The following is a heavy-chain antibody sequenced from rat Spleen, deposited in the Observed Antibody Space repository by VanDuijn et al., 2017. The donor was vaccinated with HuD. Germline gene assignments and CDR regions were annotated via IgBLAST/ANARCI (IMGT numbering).Heavy chain of an antibody. J-gene: IGHJ4*01. CDR2: ISYDGSST. Sequence: EVQLVESGGGLVQPGRSLKLSCAASGFTFSSFPMAWVRQAPKKGLEWVATISYDGSSTYYRDSVKGRFTISRDNAKSTLYLQMDGLRYEDTATYYCARLYTTDYYVMDAWGQGASVTVSS. CDR3: ARLYTTDYYVMDA. V-gene: IGHV5-7*01. D-gene: IGHD1-6*01. CDR1: GFTFSSFP.